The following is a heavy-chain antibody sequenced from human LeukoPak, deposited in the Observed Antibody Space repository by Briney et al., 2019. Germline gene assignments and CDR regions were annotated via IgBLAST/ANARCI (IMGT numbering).Heavy chain of an antibody. V-gene: IGHV3-23*01. CDR2: ITGSGGDT. Sequence: SGGSLRLSCAASGFTFSSYAMNWARQAPGKGLEWVSTITGSGGDTYYADSVKGRSTISRDNSKNTLYLQMNSLRAEDTAIYYCAKDPYVGGGYHFDSWGQGSLVTVSS. CDR3: AKDPYVGGGYHFDS. D-gene: IGHD3-22*01. CDR1: GFTFSSYA. J-gene: IGHJ4*02.